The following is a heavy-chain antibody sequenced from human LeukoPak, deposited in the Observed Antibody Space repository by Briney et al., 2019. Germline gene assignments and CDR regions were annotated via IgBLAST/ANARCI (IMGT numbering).Heavy chain of an antibody. V-gene: IGHV3-23*01. CDR3: ARDARYCSSTSCSNYYYMDV. CDR2: ISAGRGST. CDR1: GFTFSSYG. J-gene: IGHJ6*03. Sequence: PGGSLRLSCAASGFTFSSYGMSWVRQAPGKGLEWVSAISAGRGSTYYADSVKGRFTISRDNSKNTLYLQMNSLRAEDTAVYYCARDARYCSSTSCSNYYYMDVWGKGTTVTVSS. D-gene: IGHD2-2*01.